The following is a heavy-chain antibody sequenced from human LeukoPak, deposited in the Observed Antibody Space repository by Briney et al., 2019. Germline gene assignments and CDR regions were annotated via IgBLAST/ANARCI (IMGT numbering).Heavy chain of an antibody. Sequence: ASVKVSCKASGGTFSSYAISWVRQATGQGLEWMAWMNPDSGKTGYAQKFQGRVTITTNTFISTAYMELSSVRSEDTAVYYCARSYGDYAFDYWGQGTLVTVSS. CDR1: GGTFSSYA. D-gene: IGHD4-17*01. J-gene: IGHJ4*02. CDR2: MNPDSGKT. CDR3: ARSYGDYAFDY. V-gene: IGHV1-8*03.